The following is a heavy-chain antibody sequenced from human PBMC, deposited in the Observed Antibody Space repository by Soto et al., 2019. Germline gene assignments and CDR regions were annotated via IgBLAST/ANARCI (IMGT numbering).Heavy chain of an antibody. J-gene: IGHJ4*02. CDR1: GGTFSSHV. Sequence: QVQLVQSGAEVKKPGSSVKVSCKASGGTFSSHVFNWVRQAHGQGPEWRGGLMPIIGTANYAQKFQGRVTITADESTSTAYMELSSLRSEDTAVYYCARDLEFRDGNISHLDYWGQGTLVTVSS. V-gene: IGHV1-69*01. CDR3: ARDLEFRDGNISHLDY. CDR2: LMPIIGTA. D-gene: IGHD3-10*01.